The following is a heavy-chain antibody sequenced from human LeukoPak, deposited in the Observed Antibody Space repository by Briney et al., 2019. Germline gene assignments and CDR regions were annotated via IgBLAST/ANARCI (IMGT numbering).Heavy chain of an antibody. CDR1: GFTFSSYA. Sequence: QPGRSLRLSCAASGFTFSSYAMHWVRQAPGKGLEWVAVISYDGSNKYYADSVKGRFTISRDNSKNTLYLQMNSLRAEDTAVYYCARAERGYSGYLYFDYWGQGTLVTVSS. D-gene: IGHD5-12*01. V-gene: IGHV3-30*04. CDR2: ISYDGSNK. CDR3: ARAERGYSGYLYFDY. J-gene: IGHJ4*02.